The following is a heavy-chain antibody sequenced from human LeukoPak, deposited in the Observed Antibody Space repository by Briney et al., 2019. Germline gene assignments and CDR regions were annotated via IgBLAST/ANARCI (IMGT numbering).Heavy chain of an antibody. D-gene: IGHD3-10*01. Sequence: GESLKISCQASGYSFTSSWIGWARQMPGKGLEWMAIINPGDSGTRYSPSFQGQVTISADKSISTVYLQWGSLKASDTAMYYCARQPGAGWFDPWGQGTLVTVSS. CDR3: ARQPGAGWFDP. CDR2: INPGDSGT. CDR1: GYSFTSSW. J-gene: IGHJ5*02. V-gene: IGHV5-51*01.